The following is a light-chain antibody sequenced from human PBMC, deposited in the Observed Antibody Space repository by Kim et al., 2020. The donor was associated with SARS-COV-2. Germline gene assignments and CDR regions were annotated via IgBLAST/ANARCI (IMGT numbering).Light chain of an antibody. CDR3: SAWDSSLSAWV. V-gene: IGLV10-54*01. CDR2: RNN. J-gene: IGLJ3*02. CDR1: SNNVGNEG. Sequence: QTATITCTGNSNNVGNEGVAWLQQHQGHPPKLLSCRNNNRPSGISERFSASRSGNTASLTITGLQPEDEADYYCSAWDSSLSAWVFGGGTKLTVL.